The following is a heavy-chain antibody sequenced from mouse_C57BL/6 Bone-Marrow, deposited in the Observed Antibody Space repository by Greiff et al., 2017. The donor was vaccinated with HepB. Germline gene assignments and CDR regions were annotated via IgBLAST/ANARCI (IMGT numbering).Heavy chain of an antibody. CDR3: ARELGRGY. D-gene: IGHD4-1*01. V-gene: IGHV1-81*01. CDR1: GYTFTSYG. Sequence: VQVVESGAELARPGASVKLSCKASGYTFTSYGISWVKQRTGQGLEWIGEIYPRSGNTYYNEKFKGKATLTADKSSSTAYMELRSLTSEDSAVYFCARELGRGYWGQGTTLTVSS. J-gene: IGHJ2*01. CDR2: IYPRSGNT.